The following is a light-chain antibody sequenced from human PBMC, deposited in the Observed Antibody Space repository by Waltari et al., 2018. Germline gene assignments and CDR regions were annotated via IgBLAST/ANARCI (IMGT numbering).Light chain of an antibody. CDR3: QQYVESPAT. CDR1: QSVSTY. V-gene: IGKV3-20*01. J-gene: IGKJ1*01. Sequence: EIVLTQSPGTVSLSPGDRATFSCWASQSVSTYLAWSQQKPGQAPRLLIYHTSTRATGIPDRFSGSGSGTDFSLTISRLEPEDFAIYYCQQYVESPATFGQGTKVEIK. CDR2: HTS.